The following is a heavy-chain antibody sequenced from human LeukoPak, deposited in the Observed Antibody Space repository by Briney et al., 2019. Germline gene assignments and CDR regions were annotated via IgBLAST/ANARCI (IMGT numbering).Heavy chain of an antibody. CDR1: GGSISSGGYY. CDR2: IYYSGST. CDR3: GGSVTSRVVLDY. J-gene: IGHJ4*02. D-gene: IGHD3-16*01. Sequence: SQTLSLTCTVSGGSISSGGYYWRWIRQHPGTGLEWIGYIYYSGSTYYNPSLKSRVAISVDTSKNQFSLKLSSVTAADTAIYYCGGSVTSRVVLDYWGQGTLVTVSS. V-gene: IGHV4-31*03.